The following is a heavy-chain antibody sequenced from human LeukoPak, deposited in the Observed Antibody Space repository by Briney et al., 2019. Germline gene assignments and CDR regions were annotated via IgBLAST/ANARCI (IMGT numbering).Heavy chain of an antibody. D-gene: IGHD4-23*01. J-gene: IGHJ6*03. Sequence: SVKVSCKASGGTFSSYAISWVRQAPGQGLEWMGGIIPIFGTANYAQKFQGRVTITADESTSTAYMELSSLRSEDTAVYYCARTNPDYGGNLLEYYYYMDVWGKGTTVTVSS. V-gene: IGHV1-69*01. CDR3: ARTNPDYGGNLLEYYYYMDV. CDR1: GGTFSSYA. CDR2: IIPIFGTA.